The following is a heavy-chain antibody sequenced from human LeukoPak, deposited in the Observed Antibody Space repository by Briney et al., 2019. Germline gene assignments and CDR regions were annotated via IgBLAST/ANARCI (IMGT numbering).Heavy chain of an antibody. Sequence: PSETLSLTCTVSGGSISSYYWSWIRQPPGKGLEWIGYIYYSGSTNYNSSLKSRVTISVDTSKNQFSLKLSSVTAADTAVYYCAREFYDILTGYYYGMDVWGKGTTVTVSS. V-gene: IGHV4-59*01. CDR3: AREFYDILTGYYYGMDV. CDR2: IYYSGST. D-gene: IGHD3-9*01. CDR1: GGSISSYY. J-gene: IGHJ6*04.